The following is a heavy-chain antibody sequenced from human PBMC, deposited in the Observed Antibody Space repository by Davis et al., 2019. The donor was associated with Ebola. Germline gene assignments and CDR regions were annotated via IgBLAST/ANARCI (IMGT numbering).Heavy chain of an antibody. Sequence: ASVKVSCKASGGTFSSYAISWVRQAPGQGLEWMGWINPNSGGTNYAQKFQVRVTMTRDTSISTAYMELSRLRSEDTAVYYCARGEQWLVFDYWGQGTLVSVSS. J-gene: IGHJ4*02. CDR3: ARGEQWLVFDY. CDR1: GGTFSSYA. D-gene: IGHD6-19*01. V-gene: IGHV1-2*02. CDR2: INPNSGGT.